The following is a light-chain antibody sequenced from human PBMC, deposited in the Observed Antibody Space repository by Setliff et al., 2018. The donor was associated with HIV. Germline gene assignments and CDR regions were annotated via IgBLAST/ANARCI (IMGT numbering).Light chain of an antibody. CDR3: CSYAGSSTFI. CDR2: EVD. CDR1: SSNVGNYNL. Sequence: QSALTQPASVSGSPGQSINSSCTGTSSNVGNYNLVSWYQQHPGNAPKLIVYEVDKRPSGVSSRFSGSKSGNTASLAISGLQAEDEADYYCCSYAGSSTFIFGGGTKGTVL. V-gene: IGLV2-23*02. J-gene: IGLJ2*01.